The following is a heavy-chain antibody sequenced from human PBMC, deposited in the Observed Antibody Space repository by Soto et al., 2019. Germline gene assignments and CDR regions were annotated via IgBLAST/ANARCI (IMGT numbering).Heavy chain of an antibody. V-gene: IGHV1-18*01. CDR2: ISAYNGNT. CDR3: GRSGIGARLGGGNWFDP. D-gene: IGHD6-6*01. CDR1: GYNFISYG. J-gene: IGHJ5*02. Sequence: ASVKVSCKASGYNFISYGISWVRQAPGQGLEWMGWISAYNGNTNYAQKLQGRVTMTTETSTSTAYMELRSLRSDDTAVYYCGRSGIGARLGGGNWFDPWGQGTLVTVSS.